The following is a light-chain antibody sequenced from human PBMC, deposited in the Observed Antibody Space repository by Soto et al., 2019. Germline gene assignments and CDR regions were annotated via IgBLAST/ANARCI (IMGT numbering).Light chain of an antibody. CDR3: QQTHSLPLS. CDR2: AAS. Sequence: DIVMPQSPDSLSVSLGERATINCKSSQSVLYSSNSKNYLAWYQQKPGKGPNLLIYAASSLQSGVPSRFSGSGSGTDFTLSISSLQPEDFATYYCQQTHSLPLSFGPGTKVDIK. V-gene: IGKV4-1*01. J-gene: IGKJ3*01. CDR1: QSVLYSSNSKNY.